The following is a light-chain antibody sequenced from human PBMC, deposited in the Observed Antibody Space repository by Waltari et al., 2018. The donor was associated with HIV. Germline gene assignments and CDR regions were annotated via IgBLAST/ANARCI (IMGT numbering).Light chain of an antibody. V-gene: IGKV1-5*03. Sequence: DIQMTQSPSTLSVSVGNRVTITCRASQSISNWLTWYHQKPGKAPKLLVYKTSSLESGAPSRFSGSGSGTEFTLTISSLQPDDFATYYCQQFHRYPVTFGQGTRLEIK. CDR3: QQFHRYPVT. CDR1: QSISNW. CDR2: KTS. J-gene: IGKJ5*01.